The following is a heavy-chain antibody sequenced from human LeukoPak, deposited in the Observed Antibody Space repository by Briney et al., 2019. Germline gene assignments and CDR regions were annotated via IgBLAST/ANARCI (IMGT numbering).Heavy chain of an antibody. CDR2: IYTSGST. CDR1: GGSISSGSYY. CDR3: ARVPPSYGPDY. Sequence: SETLSLTCTASGGSISSGSYYWSWIRQPAGKGLEWIGRIYTSGSTNYNPSLKSRVTISVDTSKNQFSLKLSSVTAADTAVYYCARVPPSYGPDYWGQGTLVTVSS. V-gene: IGHV4-61*02. J-gene: IGHJ4*02. D-gene: IGHD3-10*01.